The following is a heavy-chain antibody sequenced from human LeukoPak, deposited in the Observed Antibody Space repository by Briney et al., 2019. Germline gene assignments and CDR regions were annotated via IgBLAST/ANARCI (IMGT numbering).Heavy chain of an antibody. Sequence: QPGGSLRLSCAASGFTVSSYAMSWVRQAPGKGLEWVTAISGGGGSTYYADSVKGRFTISRDNSKNTLYLEMNSLRVEDTAVYYCAKDRREEGDYNWFDSWGQGTQVTVSS. CDR2: ISGGGGST. D-gene: IGHD2-21*02. V-gene: IGHV3-23*01. J-gene: IGHJ5*01. CDR1: GFTVSSYA. CDR3: AKDRREEGDYNWFDS.